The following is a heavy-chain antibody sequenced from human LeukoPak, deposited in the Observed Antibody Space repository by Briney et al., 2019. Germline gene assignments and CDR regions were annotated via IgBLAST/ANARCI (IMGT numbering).Heavy chain of an antibody. J-gene: IGHJ5*02. D-gene: IGHD3-10*01. CDR3: ARDRGITTARGVPSWFDP. Sequence: PSETLSLTCAVSGGSFSGHYWSWIRQSPGKGLEWIGEITERGSTNYNPSLKSRVTISIDASKNQFSLKLSSVTVADTAVYYCARDRGITTARGVPSWFDPWGQGTLVTVSS. CDR2: ITERGST. V-gene: IGHV4-34*01. CDR1: GGSFSGHY.